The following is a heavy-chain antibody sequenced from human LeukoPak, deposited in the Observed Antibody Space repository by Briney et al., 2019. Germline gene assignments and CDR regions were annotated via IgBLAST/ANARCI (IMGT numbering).Heavy chain of an antibody. D-gene: IGHD3-10*01. J-gene: IGHJ5*02. CDR2: IYHSGST. CDR3: ARGGTMVRGVINWFDP. CDR1: GYSISSGYY. V-gene: IGHV4-38-2*02. Sequence: SETLSLTCTVSGYSISSGYYWGWIRQPPGKGLEWIGSIYHSGSTYYNPSLKSRVTISVDTSKNQFSLKLSSVTAADTAVYYCARGGTMVRGVINWFDPWGQGTLVTVSS.